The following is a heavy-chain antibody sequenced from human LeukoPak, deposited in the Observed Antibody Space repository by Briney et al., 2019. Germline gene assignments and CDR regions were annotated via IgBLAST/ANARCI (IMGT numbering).Heavy chain of an antibody. CDR2: ISQDGSDK. CDR3: ARYPSGYDRGFDY. V-gene: IGHV3-7*04. D-gene: IGHD5-12*01. Sequence: GGPLRLSCAASGFIFSRYWMNWARQAPGKALEWVANISQDGSDKTYVDSVKGRFTISRDNAKNSLYLQMNTLRAEDTAVYYCARYPSGYDRGFDYWGQGTLVTVSS. J-gene: IGHJ4*02. CDR1: GFIFSRYW.